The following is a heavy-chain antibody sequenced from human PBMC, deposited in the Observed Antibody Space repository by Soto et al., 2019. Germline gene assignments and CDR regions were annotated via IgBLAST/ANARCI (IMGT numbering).Heavy chain of an antibody. D-gene: IGHD5-18*01. Sequence: QVQLVESGGGVVQPGRSLRLSCAASGFTFSSYGMHWVRQAPGKGLEWVADISYDGSNKYYADSVKGRFTISRDNSKNTLYLQMNSLRAEDTAVYYCAKDPRWIQLAMVIGSYFDYWGQGTLVTVSS. CDR2: ISYDGSNK. CDR1: GFTFSSYG. V-gene: IGHV3-30*18. CDR3: AKDPRWIQLAMVIGSYFDY. J-gene: IGHJ4*02.